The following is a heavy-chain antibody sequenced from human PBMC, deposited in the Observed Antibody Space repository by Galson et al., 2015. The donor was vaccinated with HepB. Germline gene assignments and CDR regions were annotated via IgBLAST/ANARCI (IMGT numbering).Heavy chain of an antibody. CDR3: ARHDLMNYYGSGSYGSWFDP. D-gene: IGHD3-10*01. CDR1: GYSFTSYW. V-gene: IGHV5-10-1*01. Sequence: QSGAEVKKPGESLRISCKGSGYSFTSYWISWVRQMPGRGLEWMGRIDPSDSYTNYSPSFQGHVTISADKSISTAYLQWSSLKASDTAMYYCARHDLMNYYGSGSYGSWFDPWGQGTLVTVSS. CDR2: IDPSDSYT. J-gene: IGHJ5*02.